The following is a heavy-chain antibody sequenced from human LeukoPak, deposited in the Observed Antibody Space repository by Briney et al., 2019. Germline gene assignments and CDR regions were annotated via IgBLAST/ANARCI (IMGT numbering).Heavy chain of an antibody. CDR1: GGSISSGGYY. V-gene: IGHV4-61*08. Sequence: KPSQTLSLTCTVSGGSISSGGYYWSWIRQPPGKGLEWIGYIYYSGSTNYNPSLKSRVTISVDTSKNQFSLKLSSVTAADTAVYYCARVLYSPYDFWSGYYFGAFDIWGQGTMVTVSS. J-gene: IGHJ3*02. D-gene: IGHD3-3*01. CDR3: ARVLYSPYDFWSGYYFGAFDI. CDR2: IYYSGST.